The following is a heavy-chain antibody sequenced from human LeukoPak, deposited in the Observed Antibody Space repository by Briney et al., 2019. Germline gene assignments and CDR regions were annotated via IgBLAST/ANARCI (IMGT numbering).Heavy chain of an antibody. D-gene: IGHD6-19*01. CDR1: GYTFTNYY. CDR3: STAKYSSGWYGAFDI. Sequence: ASVKVSCKASGYTFTNYYMHWVRQAPGQGLEWMGIINPSGGSTIYAQRFQGRVTMTEDTSTDTAYMELSSLRSEDTAVYYCSTAKYSSGWYGAFDIWGQGTMLTVSS. J-gene: IGHJ3*02. CDR2: INPSGGST. V-gene: IGHV1-46*01.